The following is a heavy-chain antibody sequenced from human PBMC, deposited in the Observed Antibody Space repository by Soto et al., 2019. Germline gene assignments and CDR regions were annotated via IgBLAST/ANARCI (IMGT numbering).Heavy chain of an antibody. CDR3: ARGCLKRTPGGGCFDP. V-gene: IGHV1-69*13. J-gene: IGHJ5*02. Sequence: SVKVSCKASGGTFSSYAISWVRQAPGQGLEWMGGIIPIFGTANYAQKFQGRVTITADESTSTAYMELSSLRSEDTAVYYCARGCLKRTPGGGCFDPWGQGTLVTVSS. CDR2: IIPIFGTA. D-gene: IGHD3-16*01. CDR1: GGTFSSYA.